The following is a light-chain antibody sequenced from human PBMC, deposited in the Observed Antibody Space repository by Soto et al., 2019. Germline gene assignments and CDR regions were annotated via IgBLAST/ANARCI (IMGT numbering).Light chain of an antibody. Sequence: DIVLTQSPGTLSLSPGERATLSCRASQSVSSSYLAWYQQKPGQAPRLLIYGASSKATGIPDRFSGSGSGTDFTLTISRLEPEDFAVYYCQHQLTFGGGTKVEIK. CDR2: GAS. CDR3: QHQLT. V-gene: IGKV3-20*01. CDR1: QSVSSSY. J-gene: IGKJ4*01.